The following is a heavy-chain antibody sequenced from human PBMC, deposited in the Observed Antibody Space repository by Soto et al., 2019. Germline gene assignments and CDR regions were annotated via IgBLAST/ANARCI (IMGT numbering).Heavy chain of an antibody. J-gene: IGHJ4*02. Sequence: TSETLSLTCAVSGYSISSGYYWGWIRQPPGKGLEWIGSIYHSGSTYYNPSLKSRVTISVDTSKNQFSLKLSSVTAADTAVYYCARDLYDFWSGYPYYFDYWGQGTLVTVSS. CDR1: GYSISSGYY. V-gene: IGHV4-38-2*02. D-gene: IGHD3-3*01. CDR2: IYHSGST. CDR3: ARDLYDFWSGYPYYFDY.